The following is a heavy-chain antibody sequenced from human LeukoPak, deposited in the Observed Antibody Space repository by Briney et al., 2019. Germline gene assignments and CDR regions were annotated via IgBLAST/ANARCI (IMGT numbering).Heavy chain of an antibody. D-gene: IGHD1-26*01. Sequence: GGSLRLSCAASGFTFSSYSMNWVRQAPGKGLEWVSSISSSSSYIYYADSVKGRFTISRDNAKNSLYLQMNSLRAEDTAVYYCARDNGVGATSHWGQGTLVTVSS. CDR3: ARDNGVGATSH. J-gene: IGHJ4*02. V-gene: IGHV3-21*01. CDR2: ISSSSSYI. CDR1: GFTFSSYS.